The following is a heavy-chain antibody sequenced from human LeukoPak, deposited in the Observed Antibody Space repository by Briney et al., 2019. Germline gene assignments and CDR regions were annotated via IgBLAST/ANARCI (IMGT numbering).Heavy chain of an antibody. CDR1: GFTFSSYA. CDR3: AKHLTPSNYDFWSGSRGSYYYGMDV. J-gene: IGHJ6*02. D-gene: IGHD3-3*01. V-gene: IGHV3-23*01. Sequence: QPGGSLRLSCAASGFTFSSYAMSWVRQAPGKGLEWVSAISGSGGSTYYADSVKGRFTISRDNSKNTLYLQMNSLRAEDTAVYYCAKHLTPSNYDFWSGSRGSYYYGMDVWGQGTTVTVSS. CDR2: ISGSGGST.